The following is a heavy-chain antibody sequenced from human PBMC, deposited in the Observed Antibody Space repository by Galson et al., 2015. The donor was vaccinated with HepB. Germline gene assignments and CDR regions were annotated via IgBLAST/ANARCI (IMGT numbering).Heavy chain of an antibody. V-gene: IGHV6-1*01. Sequence: CAISGDSVSSITVAWSWIRQSPLRGLEWLGRTYYRSKWYNDYAVSVKSRITINPDTSKNQFSLQLNSVTPENTAVYYCARERGAYCGGDCYSFSAFDIWGQGTMVTVSS. CDR1: GDSVSSITVA. J-gene: IGHJ3*02. D-gene: IGHD2-21*02. CDR3: ARERGAYCGGDCYSFSAFDI. CDR2: TYYRSKWYN.